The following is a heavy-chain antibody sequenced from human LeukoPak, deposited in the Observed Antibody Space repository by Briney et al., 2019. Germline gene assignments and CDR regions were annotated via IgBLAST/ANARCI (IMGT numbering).Heavy chain of an antibody. J-gene: IGHJ3*02. Sequence: GRSLRLSCAASGFTFSSYAMFWVRQAPGKGLEWVAVISNDGRTKSYADSVKGRFTISRDNSKTTLYLQMNSLRAEDTAVYYCARDASFATYAFDIWGQGTMVTVSS. D-gene: IGHD3-3*01. CDR2: ISNDGRTK. V-gene: IGHV3-30-3*01. CDR3: ARDASFATYAFDI. CDR1: GFTFSSYA.